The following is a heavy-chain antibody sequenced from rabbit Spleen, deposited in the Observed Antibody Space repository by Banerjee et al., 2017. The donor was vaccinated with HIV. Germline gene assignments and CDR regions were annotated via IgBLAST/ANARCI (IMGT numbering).Heavy chain of an antibody. CDR3: ARGEGFTVGFSAYGLYLDL. D-gene: IGHD6-1*01. CDR1: GFDFSTYG. Sequence: QEQLMESGGGLVQPGGSLKLSCKASGFDFSTYGVSWVRQAPGKGLEWIGYIDPLFGTTYYANWVNGRFTISSHNAQNTLYLQLNSLTAADTATYFCARGEGFTVGFSAYGLYLDLWGPGTLVTVS. J-gene: IGHJ4*01. V-gene: IGHV1S47*01. CDR2: IDPLFGTT.